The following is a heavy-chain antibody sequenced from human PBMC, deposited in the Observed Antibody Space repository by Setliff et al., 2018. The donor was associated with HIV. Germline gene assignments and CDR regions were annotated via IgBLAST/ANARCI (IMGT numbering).Heavy chain of an antibody. CDR1: GDSISSYY. V-gene: IGHV4-59*01. CDR3: AREAPGSRKRWPYYVDF. J-gene: IGHJ4*02. Sequence: KTSETLSLTCTVSGDSISSYYWTWIRQSPAKGLEWIGYIYYTGATNYNPSLKSRLTISLDTSKRQFSLILNSVTAADTAVSYCAREAPGSRKRWPYYVDFWGQG. CDR2: IYYTGAT. D-gene: IGHD3-10*01.